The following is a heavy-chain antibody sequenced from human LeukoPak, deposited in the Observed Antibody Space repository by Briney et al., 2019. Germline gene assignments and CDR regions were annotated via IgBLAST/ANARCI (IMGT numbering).Heavy chain of an antibody. V-gene: IGHV3-48*04. Sequence: PGGSLRLSCAASGFTFSSYSMSWVRQAPGKGLEWVSYISSSSSTTYYADSVKGRFTISRDNAENSLYLQMNSLRVEDTAVYYCARAPTVLVGYCSSSSCQADYWGQGTLVTVSS. D-gene: IGHD2-2*01. CDR1: GFTFSSYS. CDR2: ISSSSSTT. J-gene: IGHJ4*02. CDR3: ARAPTVLVGYCSSSSCQADY.